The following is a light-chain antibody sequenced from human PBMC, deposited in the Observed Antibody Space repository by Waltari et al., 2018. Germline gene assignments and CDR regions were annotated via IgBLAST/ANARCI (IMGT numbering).Light chain of an antibody. V-gene: IGKV1-39*01. CDR3: QQSYSSPLT. J-gene: IGKJ4*01. CDR2: GTS. Sequence: DIQMTQSPSSLSASVGDSVTITCRASQSISSYLNWYQQKPGKAPNLLIYGTSNLQSGVPSRFSGSGSGTDFTLTISSLQPEDFATFYCQQSYSSPLTFGGGTKVEIK. CDR1: QSISSY.